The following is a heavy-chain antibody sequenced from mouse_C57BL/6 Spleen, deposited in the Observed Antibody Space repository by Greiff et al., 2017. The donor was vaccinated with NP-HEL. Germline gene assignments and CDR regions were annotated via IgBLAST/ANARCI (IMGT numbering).Heavy chain of an antibody. D-gene: IGHD2-4*01. Sequence: QVQLQQPGAELVKPGASVKMSCKASGYTFTSYWITWVKQRPGQGLERIGDIYPGSGSTNYNEKFKSKATLTVDTSSSTAYMQLSSLTSEDSAVYYCAIYYDYDAAWFAYWGQGTLVTVSA. J-gene: IGHJ3*01. V-gene: IGHV1-55*01. CDR1: GYTFTSYW. CDR2: IYPGSGST. CDR3: AIYYDYDAAWFAY.